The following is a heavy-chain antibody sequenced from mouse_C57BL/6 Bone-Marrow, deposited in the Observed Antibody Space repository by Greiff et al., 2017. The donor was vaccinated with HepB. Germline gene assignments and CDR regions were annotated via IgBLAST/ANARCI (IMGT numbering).Heavy chain of an antibody. CDR3: AKSTVEGRGYFDV. CDR2: ISSGGSYT. D-gene: IGHD1-1*01. Sequence: EVQRVESGGDLVKPGGSLKLSCAASGFTFSSYGMSWVRQTPDKRLEWVATISSGGSYTYYPDSVKGRFTISRDNAKNTLYLQMSSLKSEDTAMYYCAKSTVEGRGYFDVWGTGTPVTVSS. CDR1: GFTFSSYG. V-gene: IGHV5-6*01. J-gene: IGHJ1*03.